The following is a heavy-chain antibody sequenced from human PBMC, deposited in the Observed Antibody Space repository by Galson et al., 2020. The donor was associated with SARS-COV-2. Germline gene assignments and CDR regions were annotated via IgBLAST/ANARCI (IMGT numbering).Heavy chain of an antibody. V-gene: IGHV4-31*03. D-gene: IGHD3-10*01. CDR2: IYYSGST. CDR1: GGSISSGGYY. CDR3: VCGSGSRMPLGYYGMDV. Sequence: PSETLSLTCTVSGGSISSGGYYWSWIRQHPGKGLEWIGYIYYSGSTYYNPSLKSRVTISVDTSKNQFSLKLSSVTAADTAVYYCVCGSGSRMPLGYYGMDVWGQGTTVTVSS. J-gene: IGHJ6*02.